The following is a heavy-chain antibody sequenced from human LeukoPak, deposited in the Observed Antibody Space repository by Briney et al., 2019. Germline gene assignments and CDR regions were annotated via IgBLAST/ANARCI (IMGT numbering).Heavy chain of an antibody. CDR1: VYTFTGYY. J-gene: IGHJ4*02. V-gene: IGHV1-2*02. CDR3: ARTDYDFWSEGY. Sequence: ASVKVSCKASVYTFTGYYMHWVRQAPGQGLEWMGWINPNSGGTNYAQKFQGRVTMTRDTSISTAYMELSRLRSDDTAVYYCARTDYDFWSEGYWGQGTLVTVSS. D-gene: IGHD3-3*01. CDR2: INPNSGGT.